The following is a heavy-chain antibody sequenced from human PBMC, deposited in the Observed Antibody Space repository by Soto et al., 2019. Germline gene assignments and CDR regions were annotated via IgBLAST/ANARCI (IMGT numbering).Heavy chain of an antibody. D-gene: IGHD3-3*01. CDR2: ISAYNGNT. J-gene: IGHJ5*02. Sequence: GASVKVSCKASGYTFTSYGISWVRQAPGQGLEWMGWISAYNGNTNYAQKLQGRVTMTTDTSTSTAYMELRSLRSDDTAVYYFARDLGSDYDFWSGYYDAFDPWGQGTLVTVSS. CDR1: GYTFTSYG. V-gene: IGHV1-18*01. CDR3: ARDLGSDYDFWSGYYDAFDP.